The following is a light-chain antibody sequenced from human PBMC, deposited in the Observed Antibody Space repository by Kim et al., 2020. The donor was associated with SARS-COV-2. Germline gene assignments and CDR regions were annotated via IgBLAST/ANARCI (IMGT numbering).Light chain of an antibody. V-gene: IGLV3-1*01. Sequence: SYELTQPPSVSVSPGQTASISCSGTNLGDKYACWYQQKPGQSPILVMYQDNKRPSGIPERFSGSNSGNTATLSIRGTQAVDEADYYCQAWDGSTVVFGGG. CDR3: QAWDGSTVV. CDR2: QDN. CDR1: NLGDKY. J-gene: IGLJ3*02.